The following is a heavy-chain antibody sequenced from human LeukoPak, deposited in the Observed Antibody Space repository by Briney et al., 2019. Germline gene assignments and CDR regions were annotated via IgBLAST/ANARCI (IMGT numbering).Heavy chain of an antibody. CDR3: ARGGQGYDYVGGSYLEY. Sequence: ASVKVPCKASGYVFIDYHLHWVRQAPGQGLEWMEWINPSSGATNSTQKFLGRVTMTRDTSMSTVYIELSRLTSDETAVYYCARGGQGYDYVGGSYLEYWGQGTLVSVSS. V-gene: IGHV1-2*02. J-gene: IGHJ4*02. CDR2: INPSSGAT. CDR1: GYVFIDYH. D-gene: IGHD3-16*02.